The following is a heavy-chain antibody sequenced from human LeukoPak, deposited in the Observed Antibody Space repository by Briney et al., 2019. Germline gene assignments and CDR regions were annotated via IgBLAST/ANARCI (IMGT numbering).Heavy chain of an antibody. Sequence: AGSLSLSCAASGLTSSSFWIGCLRQPPGKLMAWVAVISNDRSKKNYADYVKGRFTISRDNSKNTLYLQMNSLRAEVTAVFYCAREYGDYGNAFDIWGQGTMVTVSS. V-gene: IGHV3-30-3*01. CDR1: GLTSSSFW. CDR3: AREYGDYGNAFDI. D-gene: IGHD4-17*01. CDR2: ISNDRSKK. J-gene: IGHJ3*02.